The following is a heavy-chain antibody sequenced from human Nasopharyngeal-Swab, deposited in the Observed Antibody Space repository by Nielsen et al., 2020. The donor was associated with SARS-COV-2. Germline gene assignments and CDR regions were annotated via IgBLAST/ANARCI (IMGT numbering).Heavy chain of an antibody. CDR2: INHSGST. V-gene: IGHV4-34*01. Sequence: SDTLSLTCAVYGGSFSGYYWSWIRKHPGKGLEWIGEINHSGSTNYNPSLKSRVTISVDTSKNQFSLKLSSVTAADTAVYYCARGPYSSRWYGGKSWFDPWGEGTLVTVS. D-gene: IGHD6-13*01. CDR3: ARGPYSSRWYGGKSWFDP. J-gene: IGHJ5*02. CDR1: GGSFSGYY.